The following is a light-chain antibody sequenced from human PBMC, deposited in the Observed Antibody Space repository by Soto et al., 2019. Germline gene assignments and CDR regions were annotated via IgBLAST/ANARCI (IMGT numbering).Light chain of an antibody. J-gene: IGKJ1*01. CDR1: ESIGLA. Sequence: EVVLTQSPATLSLSPGERDTLSCRASESIGLAIAWYQHKPGQAPRLLIFDASQRATCIPARFRGSGSGTDFTLSISSLEPEDFAVYYCQQRTDRPPWTFGQGTTVDIK. V-gene: IGKV3-11*01. CDR2: DAS. CDR3: QQRTDRPPWT.